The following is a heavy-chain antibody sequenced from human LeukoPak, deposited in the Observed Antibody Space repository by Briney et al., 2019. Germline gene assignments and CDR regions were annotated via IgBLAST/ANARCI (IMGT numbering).Heavy chain of an antibody. CDR2: IYTSGST. J-gene: IGHJ4*02. V-gene: IGHV4-4*07. CDR1: GGSISTYY. CDR3: ARAPSADLYFDC. Sequence: PSETLSLTCTVSGGSISTYYWSWIRQPAGKGLEWIGRIYTSGSTSYNPSLKSRVTLSVDTSKNHFSLKVTSVTAADTAVYYCARAPSADLYFDCWGQGTLVTVSS.